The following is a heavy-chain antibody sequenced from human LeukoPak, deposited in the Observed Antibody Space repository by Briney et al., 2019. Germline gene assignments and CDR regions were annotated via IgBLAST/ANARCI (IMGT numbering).Heavy chain of an antibody. CDR2: ISYDGSNK. D-gene: IGHD1-26*01. V-gene: IGHV3-30-3*01. Sequence: PGGSLRLSCAASGFTFSSYAMHWVRQAPGKGPEWVAVISYDGSNKYYADSVKGRFTISRDNSKNTLYLQMNSLRAEDTAVYYCAREVGATEAFDIWGQGTMVTVS. CDR1: GFTFSSYA. J-gene: IGHJ3*02. CDR3: AREVGATEAFDI.